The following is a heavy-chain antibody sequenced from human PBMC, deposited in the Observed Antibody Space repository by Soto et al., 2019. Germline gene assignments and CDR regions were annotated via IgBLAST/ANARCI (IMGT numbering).Heavy chain of an antibody. J-gene: IGHJ4*02. V-gene: IGHV3-9*01. CDR1: GFTFDDYA. CDR2: IGWNSGDI. D-gene: IGHD2-15*01. Sequence: GGSLRLSCAASGFTFDDYAMHWVRQPPGKGLEWVSGIGWNSGDIGYADSVKGRFTISRDNAKNSLYLQMNRLRADDTALYYCAKDFFPRSGGNCCPDYWGQGTLVTVSS. CDR3: AKDFFPRSGGNCCPDY.